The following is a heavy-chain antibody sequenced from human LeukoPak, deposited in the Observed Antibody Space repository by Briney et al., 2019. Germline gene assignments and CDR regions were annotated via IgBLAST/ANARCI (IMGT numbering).Heavy chain of an antibody. CDR2: ISAYNGNT. Sequence: GASVKVSCKASGYTFTSYGISWVRQAPGQGLEWMGWISAYNGNTNYAQKLQGRVTMTRNTSISTAYMELSSLRSEDTAVYYCARSYYYDIHDAFDIWGQGTMVTVSS. CDR1: GYTFTSYG. J-gene: IGHJ3*02. V-gene: IGHV1-18*01. CDR3: ARSYYYDIHDAFDI. D-gene: IGHD3-22*01.